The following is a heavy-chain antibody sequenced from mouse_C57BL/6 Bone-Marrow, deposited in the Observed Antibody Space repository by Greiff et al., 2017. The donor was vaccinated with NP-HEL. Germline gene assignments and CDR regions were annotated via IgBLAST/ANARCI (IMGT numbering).Heavy chain of an antibody. CDR1: GYTFTSYW. J-gene: IGHJ2*01. CDR2: INPSSGST. V-gene: IGHV1-7*01. Sequence: VKVVESGAELAKPGASVKLSCKASGYTFTSYWMHWVKQRPGQGLEWIGYINPSSGSTKYNQKFKDKATLTADKSSRTAYMQLSSLTYEDSAVYYCARNRITTVVANFDYWGQGTTLTVSS. CDR3: ARNRITTVVANFDY. D-gene: IGHD1-1*01.